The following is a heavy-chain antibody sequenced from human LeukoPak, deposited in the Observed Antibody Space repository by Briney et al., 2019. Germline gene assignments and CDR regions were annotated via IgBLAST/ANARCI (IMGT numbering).Heavy chain of an antibody. Sequence: GALRLSCAASGFTFSSNAMTWVRQAPGQGLEWVSSISETSSHTFYADSVKGRFTISRDNTKNTLFLQMNSLRVEDTAMYYCAKDFSSSWQFDLWGQGTLVTASS. CDR1: GFTFSSNA. J-gene: IGHJ5*02. CDR2: ISETSSHT. V-gene: IGHV3-23*01. D-gene: IGHD6-13*01. CDR3: AKDFSSSWQFDL.